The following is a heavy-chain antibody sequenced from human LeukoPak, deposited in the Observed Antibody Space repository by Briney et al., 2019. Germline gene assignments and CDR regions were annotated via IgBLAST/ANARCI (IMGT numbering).Heavy chain of an antibody. Sequence: GGSLRLSCAASGFNFNNAWMSWVRQAPGKGLEWVANIKQDGSDKFYVDSVNGRFTISRDNAKNSLYLQMNTLRAEDAAIYYCATFSGAHHKTFDSWGQGTLVTVSS. J-gene: IGHJ4*02. CDR2: IKQDGSDK. CDR1: GFNFNNAW. D-gene: IGHD1-14*01. V-gene: IGHV3-7*01. CDR3: ATFSGAHHKTFDS.